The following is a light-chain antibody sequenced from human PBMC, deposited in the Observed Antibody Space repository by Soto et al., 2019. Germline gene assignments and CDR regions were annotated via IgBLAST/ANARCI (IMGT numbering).Light chain of an antibody. CDR2: AAS. Sequence: DIQLTQSPSSLSASVGDTVTITCRASQTVSRYLNWYQQKSGTAPKLLIYAASTLHTGAPSRFSGRGSGTDFTLTISCLQSEDFATYYCQQYYSYPLTFGGGTKVDIK. V-gene: IGKV1-39*01. CDR3: QQYYSYPLT. CDR1: QTVSRY. J-gene: IGKJ4*01.